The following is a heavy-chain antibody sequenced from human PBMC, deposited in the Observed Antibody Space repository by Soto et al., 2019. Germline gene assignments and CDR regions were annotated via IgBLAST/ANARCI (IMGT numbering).Heavy chain of an antibody. CDR3: ARASFVTTFDY. Sequence: QVQLVQSGAEEKKPGASVKVSCKASGYTFTNYAMHWVRQAPGQRLEWMGWINAGNGNTKYSQKFQGRVTITRDTSASTASMELSSLRSEDTAVYYCARASFVTTFDYWGQGTLVTVSS. CDR1: GYTFTNYA. V-gene: IGHV1-3*05. D-gene: IGHD4-17*01. CDR2: INAGNGNT. J-gene: IGHJ4*02.